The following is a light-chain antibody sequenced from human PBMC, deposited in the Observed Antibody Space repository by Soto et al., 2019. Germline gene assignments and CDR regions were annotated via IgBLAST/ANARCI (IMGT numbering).Light chain of an antibody. CDR3: QHRTNWSLT. J-gene: IGKJ2*01. CDR2: DAS. Sequence: EIVLTQSPATLSLSPGERATLSCRASKSVGPFLAWYQQKPGQAPRLTIYDASNRATGIPARFSGTGSGTDVARTIGSVEPEGFAVYYWQHRTNWSLTFGHGTKLDIK. CDR1: KSVGPF. V-gene: IGKV3-11*01.